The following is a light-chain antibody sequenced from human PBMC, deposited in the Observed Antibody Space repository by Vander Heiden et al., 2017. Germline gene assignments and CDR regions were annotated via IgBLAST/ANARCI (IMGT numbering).Light chain of an antibody. CDR2: DAS. Sequence: ETVLTHFPPTLSLSPGGRATLSCKASQSVSSYLAWYQQKPGQAPRLLIYDASTRATGIPARFSGSGSGTDFTLTISSLEPEDVAVYYCQQRSNWPLTFGGGTKVEIK. V-gene: IGKV3-11*01. CDR3: QQRSNWPLT. CDR1: QSVSSY. J-gene: IGKJ4*01.